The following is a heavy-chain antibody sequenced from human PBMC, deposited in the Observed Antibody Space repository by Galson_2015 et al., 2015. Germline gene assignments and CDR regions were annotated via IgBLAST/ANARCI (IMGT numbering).Heavy chain of an antibody. V-gene: IGHV3-9*01. D-gene: IGHD6-13*01. J-gene: IGHJ4*02. CDR3: AKGTGQRLVPGGDY. Sequence: SLRLSCAASGFTFDDYAMHWVRQAPGKGLEWVSGISWNSGSIGYADSVKGRFTISRDNAKNSLYLQMNSLRAEDTALYYCAKGTGQRLVPGGDYWGREPRS. CDR2: ISWNSGSI. CDR1: GFTFDDYA.